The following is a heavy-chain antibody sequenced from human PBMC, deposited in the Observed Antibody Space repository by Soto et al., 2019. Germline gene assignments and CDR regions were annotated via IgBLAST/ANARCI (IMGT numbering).Heavy chain of an antibody. J-gene: IGHJ6*02. Sequence: GGSLRLSCAASGFTVSSNYMSWVRQAPGKGLEWVSVIYSGGSTYYADSVKGRFTISRDNSKNTLYLQMNSLRAEDTAVYYCARALHYYDSLYGMDVWGQGTTVTVSS. CDR2: IYSGGST. D-gene: IGHD3-22*01. V-gene: IGHV3-66*01. CDR3: ARALHYYDSLYGMDV. CDR1: GFTVSSNY.